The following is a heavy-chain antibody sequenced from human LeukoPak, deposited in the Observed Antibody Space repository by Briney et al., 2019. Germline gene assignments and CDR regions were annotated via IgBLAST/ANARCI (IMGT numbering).Heavy chain of an antibody. D-gene: IGHD5-12*01. Sequence: GASVKVSCKASGYTFTNYYMHWVRQAPGQGLEWMGIINPSGGSTSYAQKFQGRVTMTRDMSTSTVYMELSSLRSEDTAVYYCARESTSGYDRDYWFDPWGQGTLVTVSS. J-gene: IGHJ5*02. CDR1: GYTFTNYY. V-gene: IGHV1-46*01. CDR3: ARESTSGYDRDYWFDP. CDR2: INPSGGST.